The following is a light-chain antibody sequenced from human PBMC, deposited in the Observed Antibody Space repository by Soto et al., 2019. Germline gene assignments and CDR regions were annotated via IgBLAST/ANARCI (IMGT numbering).Light chain of an antibody. J-gene: IGKJ4*01. V-gene: IGKV3-15*01. CDR1: QSVSSN. CDR2: GAS. Sequence: EIVFTQSPATLSVSPGERATLSCRASQSVSSNLAWYQQKPGQAPRLLMFGASTRANNIPARFSGSRSGAELTLILSSLQSAGFAVYYCQQYFNWPTLTFCGGTKVDIK. CDR3: QQYFNWPTLT.